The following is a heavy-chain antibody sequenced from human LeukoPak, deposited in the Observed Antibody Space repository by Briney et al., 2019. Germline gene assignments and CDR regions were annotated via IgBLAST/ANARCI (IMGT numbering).Heavy chain of an antibody. CDR2: ISSSSSYI. D-gene: IGHD3-10*01. V-gene: IGHV3-21*01. Sequence: GGSLRLSCAASGFTFNSYSMNWVRQAPGKGLEWVSSISSSSSYIYYADSVKGRFTISRDNAKNSLYLQMNSLRAEDTAVYYCARDFMAGFDYWGQGTLVTVSS. J-gene: IGHJ4*02. CDR3: ARDFMAGFDY. CDR1: GFTFNSYS.